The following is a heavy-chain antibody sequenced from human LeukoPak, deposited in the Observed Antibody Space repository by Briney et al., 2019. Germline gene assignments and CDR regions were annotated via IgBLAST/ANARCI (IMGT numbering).Heavy chain of an antibody. D-gene: IGHD3-10*01. V-gene: IGHV3-23*01. CDR3: AKDLIVMVRGLYDY. CDR2: ISGNGGST. J-gene: IGHJ4*02. CDR1: GFTFSSYW. Sequence: GGSLRLSCAASGFTFSSYWMSWVRQAPGKGLEWVSAISGNGGSTYYADSVKGRFTISRDSSKNTLYLQMNSLKAEDTAVYYCAKDLIVMVRGLYDYWGRGTLVTVSS.